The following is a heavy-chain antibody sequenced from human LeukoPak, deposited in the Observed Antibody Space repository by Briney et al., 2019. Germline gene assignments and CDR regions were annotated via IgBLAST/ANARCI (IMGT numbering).Heavy chain of an antibody. J-gene: IGHJ6*02. D-gene: IGHD5-12*01. CDR3: ARVRGPGDGGYDRGEDFYFDYGLDV. CDR2: IYASGKT. V-gene: IGHV4-31*01. CDR1: GGSFSSGDYY. Sequence: PSQTLSLTCTVTGGSFSSGDYYWSWIRQHPGKGLEWIGCIYASGKTSYTPSLKSPVIISVDTSTNQFSLRLSSVTAADTAVYYCARVRGPGDGGYDRGEDFYFDYGLDVWGQGTTVTVSS.